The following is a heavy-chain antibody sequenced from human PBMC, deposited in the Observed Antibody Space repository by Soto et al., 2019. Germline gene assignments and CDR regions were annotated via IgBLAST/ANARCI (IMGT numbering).Heavy chain of an antibody. CDR2: INPTSGGT. Sequence: QVQLVQSGAEVKKPGASVKVSCKASGYTFTSYYMHWVRQAPGQGLEWMGIINPTSGGTHYAQKFPGRVTMTRDTSTSTVYMELSSLRSEDTAVYYCARGMTTVTSDAFDIWGQGTMVTVSS. V-gene: IGHV1-46*01. D-gene: IGHD4-4*01. CDR3: ARGMTTVTSDAFDI. J-gene: IGHJ3*02. CDR1: GYTFTSYY.